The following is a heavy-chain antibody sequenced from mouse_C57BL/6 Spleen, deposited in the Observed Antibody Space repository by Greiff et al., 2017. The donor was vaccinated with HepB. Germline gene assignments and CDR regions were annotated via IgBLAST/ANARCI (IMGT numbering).Heavy chain of an antibody. V-gene: IGHV5-6*01. J-gene: IGHJ2*01. CDR1: GFTFSSYG. Sequence: EVMLVESGGDLVKPGGSLKLSCAASGFTFSSYGMSWVRQTPDKRLEWVATISSGGSYTYYPDSVKGRFTISRDNAKNTLYLQMSSLKSEDTAMYYCARQNYSNSYFDYWGQGTTLTVSS. CDR2: ISSGGSYT. D-gene: IGHD2-5*01. CDR3: ARQNYSNSYFDY.